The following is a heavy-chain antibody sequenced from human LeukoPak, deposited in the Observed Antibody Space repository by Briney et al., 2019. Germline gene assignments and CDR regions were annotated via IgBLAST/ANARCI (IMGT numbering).Heavy chain of an antibody. Sequence: GGSLRLSCAASGFTFSSYGMHWVRQAPGKGLEWVAFIRYDGSNKYYADSVKGRFTISRDNSKNTLYLQMNSLRAEDTAVYYCAKESGHGSGSYYSIESYFDYWGQGTLVTVSS. D-gene: IGHD3-10*01. V-gene: IGHV3-30*02. CDR2: IRYDGSNK. CDR1: GFTFSSYG. J-gene: IGHJ4*02. CDR3: AKESGHGSGSYYSIESYFDY.